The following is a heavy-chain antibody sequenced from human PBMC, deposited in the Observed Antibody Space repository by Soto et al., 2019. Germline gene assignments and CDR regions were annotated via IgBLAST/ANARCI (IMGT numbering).Heavy chain of an antibody. CDR1: GGTFSSYA. J-gene: IGHJ4*02. CDR3: ARQPSYDSSGYPLGY. Sequence: ASVKVSCKASGGTFSSYAISWVRQAPGQGLEWMGGIIPIFGTANYAQKFQGRVTITADESTSTAYMELSSLRSEDTAVYYCARQPSYDSSGYPLGYGGQGPLVTVSS. CDR2: IIPIFGTA. D-gene: IGHD3-22*01. V-gene: IGHV1-69*13.